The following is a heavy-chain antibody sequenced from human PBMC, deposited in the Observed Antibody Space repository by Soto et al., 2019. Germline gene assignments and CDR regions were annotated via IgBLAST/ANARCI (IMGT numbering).Heavy chain of an antibody. D-gene: IGHD2-2*01. CDR3: ARHRRILVVVPAGGYDAFDI. J-gene: IGHJ3*02. V-gene: IGHV5-51*01. CDR1: GYSFTSYW. CDR2: IYPGDSDT. Sequence: GESLKISCKGSGYSFTSYWIGWVRQMPGKGLEWMGIIYPGDSDTRYSPSFQGQVTISADKSISTAYLQWSSLKASDTAMYYCARHRRILVVVPAGGYDAFDIWGQGTMVTVSS.